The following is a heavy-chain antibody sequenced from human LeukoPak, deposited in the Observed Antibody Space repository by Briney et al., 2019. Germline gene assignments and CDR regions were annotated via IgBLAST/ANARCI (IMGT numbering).Heavy chain of an antibody. D-gene: IGHD6-13*01. CDR3: AKMLPGIAAARTEDWFDP. V-gene: IGHV3-23*01. Sequence: GGSLRLSCAASGFTFSSYGMSWVRQAPGKGLEWVSGISGSGSSTYYADSVKGRFSISRDNSEHTLYLQMNSLRAEDTAVYYCAKMLPGIAAARTEDWFDPWGQGTLVTVSS. CDR2: ISGSGSST. J-gene: IGHJ5*02. CDR1: GFTFSSYG.